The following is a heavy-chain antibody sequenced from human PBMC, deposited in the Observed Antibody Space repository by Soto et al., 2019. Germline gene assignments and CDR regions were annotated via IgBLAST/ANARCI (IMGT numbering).Heavy chain of an antibody. CDR3: AGVSLGGGGYYYGMDV. V-gene: IGHV4-30-2*01. J-gene: IGHJ6*02. Sequence: QLQLQESGSGLVKPSQTLSLTCAVSGGSISSGGYSWSWIRQPPGKGLEWIGYIYHSGNTYYNPSLTSLITTTIDRSKNQFSLKLSSVTAADTAVYYCAGVSLGGGGYYYGMDVWGRGTTVTVSS. CDR2: IYHSGNT. D-gene: IGHD3-16*01. CDR1: GGSISSGGYS.